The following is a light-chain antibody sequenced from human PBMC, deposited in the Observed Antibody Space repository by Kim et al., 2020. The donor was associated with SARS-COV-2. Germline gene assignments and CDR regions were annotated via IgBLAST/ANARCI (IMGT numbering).Light chain of an antibody. Sequence: PDSISWRSSQSLVYSDGNTYLNWFHQRPGQSPRRLIEKVSNRDSGVPDRFSGSGSGTDFTLQISRVEAEDGGVYYCMKGTHWPFTFGPGTKVDIK. CDR3: MKGTHWPFT. CDR1: QSLVYSDGNTY. J-gene: IGKJ3*01. V-gene: IGKV2-30*01. CDR2: KVS.